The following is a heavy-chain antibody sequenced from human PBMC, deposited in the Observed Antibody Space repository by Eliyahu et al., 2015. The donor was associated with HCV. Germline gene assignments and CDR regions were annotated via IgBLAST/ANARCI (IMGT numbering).Heavy chain of an antibody. CDR1: GFTFHNYA. J-gene: IGHJ4*02. D-gene: IGHD6-19*01. V-gene: IGHV3-30-3*01. CDR3: ARDVGTGWYGLDY. CDR2: ISYDGSSK. Sequence: QVQLVESGGGMVQPGTSLRLSCAASGFTFHNYASFRVLQAAGTGLGWVTLISYDGSSKYYADSVKGRFTISRDNSKNTLYLQINSLRAEDTAVYYCARDVGTGWYGLDYWGQGTLVTVSS.